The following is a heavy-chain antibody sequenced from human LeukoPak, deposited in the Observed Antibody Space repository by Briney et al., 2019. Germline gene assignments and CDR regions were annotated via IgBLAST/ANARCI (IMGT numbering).Heavy chain of an antibody. D-gene: IGHD3-22*01. J-gene: IGHJ3*01. CDR3: ARHFTYYYDSSGYPRDAFDF. V-gene: IGHV4-59*08. Sequence: SETLSLTCTVSGGSISGYYWSWIRQSPGKGLVWIGYMYYSGSTNYNPSLKSRVTISIDMSKNQFSLTLSSVTAADTALYYCARHFTYYYDSSGYPRDAFDFGGQGTMVTVSS. CDR2: MYYSGST. CDR1: GGSISGYY.